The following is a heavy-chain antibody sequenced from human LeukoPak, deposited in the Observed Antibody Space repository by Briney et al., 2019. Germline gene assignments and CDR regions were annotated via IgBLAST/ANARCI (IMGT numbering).Heavy chain of an antibody. CDR1: GGTFSSYA. CDR2: IIPIFGTA. D-gene: IGHD3-16*01. J-gene: IGHJ6*03. CDR3: ASHTYANYYFMDV. V-gene: IGHV1-69*13. Sequence: ASVKVSCKASGGTFSSYAISWVRQAPGQGLEWMGGIIPIFGTANYAQKFEGRVTITADESTNTAYMELSSLRSEDTAVYYCASHTYANYYFMDVWGKGTTVSVSS.